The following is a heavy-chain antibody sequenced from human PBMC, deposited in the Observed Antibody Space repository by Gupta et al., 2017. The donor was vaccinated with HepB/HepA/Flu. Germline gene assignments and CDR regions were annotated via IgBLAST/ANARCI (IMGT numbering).Heavy chain of an antibody. Sequence: EVQLLESGGGLAQPGGSLRLSCAASGFTFRNYALSWVRQSPGKGLEWVSFISGSGSGTFYTDSVKGRFAVSRDNSKNTVYLQMNSLRAEDTAVYYCATNRSTYYVDHWGQGTLVTVSS. J-gene: IGHJ4*02. CDR1: GFTFRNYA. V-gene: IGHV3-23*01. CDR2: ISGSGSGT. CDR3: ATNRSTYYVDH. D-gene: IGHD1-26*01.